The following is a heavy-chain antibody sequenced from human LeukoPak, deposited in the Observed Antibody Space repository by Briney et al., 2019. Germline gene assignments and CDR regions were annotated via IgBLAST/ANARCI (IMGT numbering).Heavy chain of an antibody. V-gene: IGHV3-23*01. J-gene: IGHJ3*02. CDR3: AKEAYYYDSSGFYYGGAFDI. CDR2: ISGSGGST. D-gene: IGHD3-22*01. Sequence: GGSLRLSCAASGFTFSGYAISWVRQAPGKGLEWVSSISGSGGSTYYADSVKGRFTISRDNSKNTLYLQMNSLRAEDTAVYYCAKEAYYYDSSGFYYGGAFDIWGQGTMVTVSS. CDR1: GFTFSGYA.